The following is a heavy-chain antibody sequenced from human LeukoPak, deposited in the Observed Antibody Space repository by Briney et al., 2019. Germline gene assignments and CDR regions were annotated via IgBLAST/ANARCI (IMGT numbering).Heavy chain of an antibody. CDR3: ARTYCGGDCSLYNWFDP. D-gene: IGHD2-21*02. CDR2: MYYSGST. J-gene: IGHJ5*02. Sequence: PSETLSLTCTVSGGSISSGSYYWGWIRQPPGKGLEWIGSMYYSGSTYYNPSLKSRVTISVDTSKNQFSLKLSSVTAADTAVYYCARTYCGGDCSLYNWFDPWGQGTPVTVSS. V-gene: IGHV4-39*01. CDR1: GGSISSGSYY.